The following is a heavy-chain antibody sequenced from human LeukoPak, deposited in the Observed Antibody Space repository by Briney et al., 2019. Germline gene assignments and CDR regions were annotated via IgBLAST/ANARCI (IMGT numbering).Heavy chain of an antibody. J-gene: IGHJ5*02. D-gene: IGHD6-19*01. CDR3: ANRIAVAGNWFDP. Sequence: SQTLSLTCAVSGGSISSGGYSWSWIRQPPGKGLEWIGYIYHSGSTYYNPSLKSRVTISVDRSKNQFSLKLSSVTAADTAVYYCANRIAVAGNWFDPWGQGTLVTVSS. CDR1: GGSISSGGYS. V-gene: IGHV4-30-2*01. CDR2: IYHSGST.